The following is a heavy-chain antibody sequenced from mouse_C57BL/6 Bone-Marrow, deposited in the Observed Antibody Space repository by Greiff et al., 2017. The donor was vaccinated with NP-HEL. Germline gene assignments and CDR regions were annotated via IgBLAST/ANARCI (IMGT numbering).Heavy chain of an antibody. Sequence: EVQLQQSGPGLVKPSQSLSLTCSVTGYSITSGYYWNWIRQFPGNKLEWMGYISYDGSNNYNPSLKNRISITRDTSKNQFFLKLNSVTTEDTATYYCAREEGYYYGSSYVGYAMDYWGQGTSVTVSS. D-gene: IGHD1-1*01. V-gene: IGHV3-6*01. CDR2: ISYDGSN. J-gene: IGHJ4*01. CDR1: GYSITSGYY. CDR3: AREEGYYYGSSYVGYAMDY.